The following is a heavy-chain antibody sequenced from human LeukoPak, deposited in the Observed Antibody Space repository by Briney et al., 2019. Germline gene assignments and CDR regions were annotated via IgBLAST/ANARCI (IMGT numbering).Heavy chain of an antibody. CDR1: GFTFSSYS. CDR3: ARGYLIAPFDY. CDR2: ISSSSNYI. D-gene: IGHD3-16*02. Sequence: GGSLRLSCAASGFTFSSYSMNWVRQAPGKGLEWVSSISSSSNYIYYADSVKGRFTISRDNAKNSLHLQMNSLRAEDTAVYYCARGYLIAPFDYWGQGTLVTVSS. V-gene: IGHV3-21*01. J-gene: IGHJ4*02.